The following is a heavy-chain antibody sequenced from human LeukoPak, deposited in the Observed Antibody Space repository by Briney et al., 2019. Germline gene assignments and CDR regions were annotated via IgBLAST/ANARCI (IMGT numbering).Heavy chain of an antibody. Sequence: GGSLRLSCAASTFSFNAYGMHWVRQAPGKGLEWVAFIRYDGSNKYYADSVKGRFTISRDNSKNTLYLQMNSLRAEDTAVYYCAKFPLLERRFWADAFDIWGQGTMVTVSS. V-gene: IGHV3-30*02. CDR2: IRYDGSNK. D-gene: IGHD1-1*01. CDR3: AKFPLLERRFWADAFDI. CDR1: TFSFNAYG. J-gene: IGHJ3*02.